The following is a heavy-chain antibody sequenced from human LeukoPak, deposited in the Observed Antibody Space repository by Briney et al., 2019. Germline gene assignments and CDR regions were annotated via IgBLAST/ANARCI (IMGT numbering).Heavy chain of an antibody. Sequence: GGSLRLSCAASGFTFSTYSLNWVRQAPGKGLEWVSSISSSSSFMYYADSVKGRFTISRDNAKNALYLQMNSLRAEDTAVYYCVRVDHSSGKTYFDYWGQGTLVTVSS. J-gene: IGHJ4*02. CDR3: VRVDHSSGKTYFDY. D-gene: IGHD2-21*01. CDR2: ISSSSSFM. CDR1: GFTFSTYS. V-gene: IGHV3-21*01.